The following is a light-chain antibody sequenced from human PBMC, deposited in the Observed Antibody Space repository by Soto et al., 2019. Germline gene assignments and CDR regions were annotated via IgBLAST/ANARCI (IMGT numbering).Light chain of an antibody. CDR3: QQSSNIPYT. CDR2: AAS. V-gene: IGKV1-39*01. J-gene: IGKJ2*01. Sequence: DIQMTQSPSSLSASVGDRVTITCRASQTISSYLNWYQQNPGKAPKLLIYAASSLQSGVPSRFSGSGSGIDFTLTISSLQPEDFATYYCQQSSNIPYTFGQGTKLEIK. CDR1: QTISSY.